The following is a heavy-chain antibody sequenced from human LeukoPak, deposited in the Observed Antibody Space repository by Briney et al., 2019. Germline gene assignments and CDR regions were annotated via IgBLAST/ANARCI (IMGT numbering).Heavy chain of an antibody. CDR1: GGTFSSYA. J-gene: IGHJ6*02. V-gene: IGHV1-69*04. CDR2: IIPILGIA. D-gene: IGHD2-15*01. CDR3: ARPAVVADRYYYYGMDV. Sequence: EASVKVSCKASGGTFSSYAISWVRQAPGQGLEWMGRIIPILGIANYAQKFQGRVTITADKSTSTAYMELSSLRSEDTAVYYCARPAVVADRYYYYGMDVWGQGTTVTVSS.